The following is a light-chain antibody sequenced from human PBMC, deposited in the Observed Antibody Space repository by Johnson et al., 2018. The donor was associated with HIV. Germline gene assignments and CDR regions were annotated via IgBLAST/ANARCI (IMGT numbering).Light chain of an antibody. V-gene: IGLV1-51*02. J-gene: IGLJ1*01. CDR3: VTWDSSLCVYV. CDR1: CSNFGTNN. CDR2: KNN. Sequence: QSVLTQPPSVSAAPGQNVNISCSGGCSNFGTNNVSWYQQLPGTAPTRLIYKNNTRPAGIPDRFSGSNLRTYATLDITGLQTGDEADYYCVTWDSSLCVYVFGTGTKVTVL.